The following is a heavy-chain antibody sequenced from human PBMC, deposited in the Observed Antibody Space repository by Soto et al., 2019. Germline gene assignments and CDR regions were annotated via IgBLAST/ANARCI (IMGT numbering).Heavy chain of an antibody. D-gene: IGHD2-2*01. Sequence: GGSLRLSCAASGFTFSSYAMSWVRQAPGKGLEWVSAISGSGGSTYYADSVKGRFTISRDNSKNTLYLQMNSLRAEDTAVYYCAKDPPHIVVVPAAAAMGMDVWGQGTTVTVSS. V-gene: IGHV3-23*01. CDR1: GFTFSSYA. CDR2: ISGSGGST. CDR3: AKDPPHIVVVPAAAAMGMDV. J-gene: IGHJ6*02.